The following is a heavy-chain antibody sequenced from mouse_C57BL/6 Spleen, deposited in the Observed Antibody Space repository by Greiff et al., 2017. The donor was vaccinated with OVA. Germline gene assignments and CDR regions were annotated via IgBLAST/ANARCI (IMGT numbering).Heavy chain of an antibody. J-gene: IGHJ1*03. CDR3: ARAPITTRYCDV. V-gene: IGHV1-64*01. D-gene: IGHD1-1*01. CDR2: IHPNSGST. Sequence: QVQLKQPGAELVKPGASVKLSCKASGYTFTSYWMHWVKQRPGQGLEWIGMIHPNSGSTNYNEKFKSKATLTVDKSSSTAYMQLSSLTSEDSAVDDCARAPITTRYCDVWGTGTTVTVSS. CDR1: GYTFTSYW.